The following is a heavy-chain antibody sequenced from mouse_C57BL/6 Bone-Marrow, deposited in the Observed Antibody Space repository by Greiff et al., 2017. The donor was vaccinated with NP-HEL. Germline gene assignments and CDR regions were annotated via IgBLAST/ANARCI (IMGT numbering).Heavy chain of an antibody. CDR3: ARITSVVAMDY. CDR2: IWSGGST. CDR1: GFSLTSYG. J-gene: IGHJ4*01. Sequence: QVQLQQSGPGLVQPSPSLSITCTVSGFSLTSYGVHWVRQSPGKGLEWLGVIWSGGSTAYYAAFISRLSISKDNSKSQVFFKMNSLQADDTAIYYCARITSVVAMDYWGQGTSVTVSS. D-gene: IGHD1-1*01. V-gene: IGHV2-2*01.